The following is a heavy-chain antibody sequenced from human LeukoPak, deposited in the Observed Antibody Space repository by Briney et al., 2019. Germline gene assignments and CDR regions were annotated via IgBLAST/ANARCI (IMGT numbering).Heavy chain of an antibody. CDR2: IYYSGST. V-gene: IGHV4-30-4*07. CDR3: ARRDGFDDWFDP. D-gene: IGHD3-10*01. CDR1: GGSISSGGYS. Sequence: PSETLSLTCAVSGGSISSGGYSWSWIRQPPGKGLEWIGYIYYSGSTYYNPSLKSRVSISVDTSKNQFSLKVNSVTAADTAVYYCARRDGFDDWFDPWGQGTLVTVSS. J-gene: IGHJ5*02.